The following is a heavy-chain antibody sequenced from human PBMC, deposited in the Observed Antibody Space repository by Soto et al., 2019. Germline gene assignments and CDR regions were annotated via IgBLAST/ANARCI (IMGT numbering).Heavy chain of an antibody. J-gene: IGHJ6*03. D-gene: IGHD6-19*01. V-gene: IGHV1-18*01. Sequence: QVQLVQSGAEVKKPGASVKVSCKASGYTFTSYGISWVRQAPGQGLEWMGWISAYNGNTNYAQKLQGRVTMTIDTSTSTAYMELRSLRSDDTAVYYCAREAWGIAVADYYYMDVWGKGTTVTVSS. CDR2: ISAYNGNT. CDR3: AREAWGIAVADYYYMDV. CDR1: GYTFTSYG.